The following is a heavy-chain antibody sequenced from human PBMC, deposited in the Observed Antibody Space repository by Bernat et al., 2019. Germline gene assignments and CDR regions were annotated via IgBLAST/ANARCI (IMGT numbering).Heavy chain of an antibody. V-gene: IGHV3-33*01. D-gene: IGHD3-10*01. CDR3: ARDHEEGFRELLIYYYYMDV. Sequence: QVQLVESGGGVVQPGRSLRLSCAASGFTFSSYGIHWVRQAPGKGLEWVAVIWYDGSNKYYADSVKGRFTISRDNSKNTLYLQMNSLRAEDTAVYYCARDHEEGFRELLIYYYYMDVWGKGTTVTVSS. J-gene: IGHJ6*03. CDR2: IWYDGSNK. CDR1: GFTFSSYG.